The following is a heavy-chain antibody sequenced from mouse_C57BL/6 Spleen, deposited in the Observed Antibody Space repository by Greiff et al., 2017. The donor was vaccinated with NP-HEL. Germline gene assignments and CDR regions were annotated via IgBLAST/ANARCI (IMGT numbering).Heavy chain of an antibody. CDR3: AREGDYTMDY. CDR1: GFTFSDYY. Sequence: EVKVVESEGGLVQPGSSMKLSCTASGFTFSDYYMAWVRQVPEKGLEWVANINYDGSSTYYLDSLKSRFIISRDNAKNILYLQMSSLKSEDTATYYCAREGDYTMDYWGQGTSVTVSS. V-gene: IGHV5-16*01. J-gene: IGHJ4*01. CDR2: INYDGSST.